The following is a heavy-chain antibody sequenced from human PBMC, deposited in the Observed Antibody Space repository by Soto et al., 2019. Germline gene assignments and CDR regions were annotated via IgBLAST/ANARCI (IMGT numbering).Heavy chain of an antibody. V-gene: IGHV1-69*13. D-gene: IGHD3-3*01. CDR2: IIPIFGTA. Sequence: SVKVFCKASGRTFRSYAISWVRQAPGEGLESMGAIIPIFGTANYAQMFQGSVKITADDFTRSAYMELRSLRSEPTAVYYCARAAGTIFPATDYYGIYVWDQETTVTASS. CDR1: GRTFRSYA. CDR3: ARAAGTIFPATDYYGIYV. J-gene: IGHJ6*02.